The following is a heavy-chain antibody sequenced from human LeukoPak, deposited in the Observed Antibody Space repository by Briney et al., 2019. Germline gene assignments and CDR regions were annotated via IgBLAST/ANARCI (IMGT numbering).Heavy chain of an antibody. V-gene: IGHV4-31*03. Sequence: PQTLSLTCTVSGGSISSGGYYWSWIRQHPGKGLEWIGYIYYSGSAYYNPSLKSRVTISVDTSENQFSLKLSSVAAADTAVYYCARVNYGSATKEDYWGQGTLVTVSS. D-gene: IGHD3-10*01. CDR2: IYYSGSA. J-gene: IGHJ4*02. CDR3: ARVNYGSATKEDY. CDR1: GGSISSGGYY.